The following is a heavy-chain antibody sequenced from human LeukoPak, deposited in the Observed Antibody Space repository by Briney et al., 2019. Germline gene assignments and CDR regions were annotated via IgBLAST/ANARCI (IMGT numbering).Heavy chain of an antibody. V-gene: IGHV1-69*05. CDR1: GGTFSSYD. Sequence: SVKVSCKGSGGTFSSYDISWVREGQGQGNEWMGGMIAIVGTANYAQKFQGRVTITTDEATRTDNVELSSLRSEDTAVYYCARDAPRRYFTLFDHWGQGTLVTVSS. CDR2: MIAIVGTA. D-gene: IGHD3-9*01. J-gene: IGHJ5*02. CDR3: ARDAPRRYFTLFDH.